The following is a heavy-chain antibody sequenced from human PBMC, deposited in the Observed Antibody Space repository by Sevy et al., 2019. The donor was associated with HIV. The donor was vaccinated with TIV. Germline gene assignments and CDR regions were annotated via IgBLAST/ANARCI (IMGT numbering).Heavy chain of an antibody. CDR1: GFTFRNYA. CDR2: ISGSGHAT. D-gene: IGHD2-2*01. J-gene: IGHJ4*02. V-gene: IGHV3-23*01. Sequence: GGSLRLSCAASGFTFRNYAMSWVRQAPGKGLEWVSAISGSGHATYYADSVKGRFTISRDNSRNTLYLQMNSLRAEDTAVYSCAKSDAFCSGTSCYFDYWGQGTLVTVSS. CDR3: AKSDAFCSGTSCYFDY.